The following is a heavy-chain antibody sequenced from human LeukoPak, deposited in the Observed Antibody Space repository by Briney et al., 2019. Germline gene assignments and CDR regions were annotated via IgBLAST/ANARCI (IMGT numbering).Heavy chain of an antibody. D-gene: IGHD5-18*01. V-gene: IGHV3-43*02. CDR2: ISGDGGST. CDR3: AKDFRGYSYGPVYYYMDV. CDR1: GFTFDDYG. J-gene: IGHJ6*03. Sequence: RPGGSLRLSCAASGFTFDDYGMSWVRQAPGKGLEWVSLISGDGGSTYYADSVKGRFTISRDNSKNSLYLQMNSLRTEDTALYYCAKDFRGYSYGPVYYYMDVWGKGTTVTVSS.